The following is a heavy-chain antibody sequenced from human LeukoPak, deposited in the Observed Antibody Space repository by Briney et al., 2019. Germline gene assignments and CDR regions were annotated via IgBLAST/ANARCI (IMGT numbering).Heavy chain of an antibody. Sequence: SETLSLTCTVSGDSNSSGDYYWGWIRQPPGKGLESIGFIYYSGSTFYNPSLKSRVTVSLDTSKNQFFLRLSSVTAADTAMYYCAKGEPTYSGSYYFDYWGHGSLVTVSS. D-gene: IGHD1-26*01. CDR2: IYYSGST. CDR1: GDSNSSGDYY. CDR3: AKGEPTYSGSYYFDY. J-gene: IGHJ4*01. V-gene: IGHV4-30-4*01.